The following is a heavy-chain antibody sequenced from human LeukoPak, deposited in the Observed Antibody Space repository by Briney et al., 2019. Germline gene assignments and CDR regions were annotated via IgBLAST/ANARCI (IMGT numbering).Heavy chain of an antibody. V-gene: IGHV4-34*01. CDR3: AKTLSSDWSPFDY. CDR1: GGSFSGYY. CDR2: INHSGST. J-gene: IGHJ4*02. D-gene: IGHD6-13*01. Sequence: PSETLSLTCAVYGGSFSGYYWSWIRQPPGKGLEWIGEINHSGSTNYNPSLKSRVTISVDTSKNQFSLKLTSVTAADTAVYYCAKTLSSDWSPFDYWGRGTLVTVSS.